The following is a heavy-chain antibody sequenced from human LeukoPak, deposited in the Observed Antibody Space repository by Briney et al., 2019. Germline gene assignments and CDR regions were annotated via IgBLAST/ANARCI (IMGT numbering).Heavy chain of an antibody. J-gene: IGHJ4*02. V-gene: IGHV3-30*02. CDR2: IRYDGGNK. CDR1: GFTFSSYG. D-gene: IGHD6-19*01. CDR3: ANLASGSLLDY. Sequence: PGGSLRLSCAASGFTFSSYGMHWVRQAPGKGLEWVAFIRYDGGNKYYADSVKGRFTISRDNSKNTLYLQMNSLRAEDTAVYYCANLASGSLLDYWGQGTLVTVSS.